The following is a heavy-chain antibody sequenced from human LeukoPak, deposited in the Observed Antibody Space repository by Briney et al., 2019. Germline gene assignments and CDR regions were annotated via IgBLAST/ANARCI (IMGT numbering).Heavy chain of an antibody. CDR1: GYTFTSYD. Sequence: ASVKVSCKASGYTFTSYDINWVRQATGQGLEWMGWMNPNSGNTGYAQKFQGRVTITRNTSISTAYMELSSLRAEDTAVYYCARDLSSSWSSKQREELRDLYYYYYMDVWGKGTTVTVSS. CDR2: MNPNSGNT. D-gene: IGHD6-13*01. J-gene: IGHJ6*03. CDR3: ARDLSSSWSSKQREELRDLYYYYYMDV. V-gene: IGHV1-8*03.